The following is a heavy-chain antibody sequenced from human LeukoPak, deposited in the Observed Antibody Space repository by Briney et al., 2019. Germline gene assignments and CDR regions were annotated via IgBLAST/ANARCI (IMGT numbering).Heavy chain of an antibody. CDR2: MNPNSGNT. CDR1: GYTFTFYD. CDR3: ARGRRDVFDI. Sequence: GASVKVSCKASGYTFTFYDINWVRQATGQGLEWMGWMNPNSGNTGYAQNFLGRITITRDTSTSMAYMELSSLRSEDTAVYYCARGRRDVFDIWGQGTTVTVS. V-gene: IGHV1-8*03. J-gene: IGHJ3*02.